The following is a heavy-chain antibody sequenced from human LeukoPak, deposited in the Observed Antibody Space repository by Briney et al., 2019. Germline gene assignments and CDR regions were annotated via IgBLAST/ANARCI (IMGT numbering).Heavy chain of an antibody. Sequence: GGPLRLSCAASGFTFSSYAMSWVRQAPGKGLEWVSAISGSGGSTYYADSVKGRFTISRDNSKNTLYLQMNSLRAEDTAVYYCAKVGLRYFDWLLCWGQGTLVTVSS. V-gene: IGHV3-23*01. CDR3: AKVGLRYFDWLLC. D-gene: IGHD3-9*01. CDR2: ISGSGGST. J-gene: IGHJ4*02. CDR1: GFTFSSYA.